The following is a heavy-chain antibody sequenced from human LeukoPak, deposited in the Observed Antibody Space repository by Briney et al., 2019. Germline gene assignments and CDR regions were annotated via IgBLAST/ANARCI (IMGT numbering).Heavy chain of an antibody. CDR2: IYHSGST. CDR3: ARTAADDPPDY. V-gene: IGHV4-30-2*01. D-gene: IGHD6-13*01. Sequence: SETLSLTCAVSGGSISSGGYSWSWIRQPPGKGLEWIGYIYHSGSTYYNPSLKSRVTLSVDRSKNQFSLKLSSVTAADTAVYYCARTAADDPPDYWGQGTLVTVSS. CDR1: GGSISSGGYS. J-gene: IGHJ4*02.